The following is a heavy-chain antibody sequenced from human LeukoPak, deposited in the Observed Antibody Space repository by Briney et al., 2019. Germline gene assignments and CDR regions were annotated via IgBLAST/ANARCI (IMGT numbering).Heavy chain of an antibody. CDR3: ATQWLVRPYFDY. Sequence: PGGSLRLSCAASGFTVSSNYMSWVRQAPGKGLEWVSVIYSGGSTYYADSVKGRFTISRDNSKNTLYLQMNSLRAEDTAVYYCATQWLVRPYFDYWGQGTLVTVSS. J-gene: IGHJ4*02. D-gene: IGHD6-19*01. V-gene: IGHV3-53*01. CDR1: GFTVSSNY. CDR2: IYSGGST.